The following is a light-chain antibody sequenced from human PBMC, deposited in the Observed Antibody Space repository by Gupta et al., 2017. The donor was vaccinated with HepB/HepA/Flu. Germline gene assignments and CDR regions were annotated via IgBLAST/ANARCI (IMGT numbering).Light chain of an antibody. J-gene: IGKJ4*01. V-gene: IGKV3-15*01. CDR2: GAS. Sequence: EIVMTQSPATLSVSPVESATLSCRASQSVSRNLVWYQQKPGQAPRLLIYGASTRATGIAARFSGSGGGTEFTLTMSSRQAEDLAVYYCQQKNNAHPLYPFGGGTKLEIK. CDR3: QQKNNAHPLYP. CDR1: QSVSRN.